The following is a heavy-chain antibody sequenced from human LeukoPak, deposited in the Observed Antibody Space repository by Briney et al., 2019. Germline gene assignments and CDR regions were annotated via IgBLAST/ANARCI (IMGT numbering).Heavy chain of an antibody. V-gene: IGHV3-30*02. CDR3: ARDSSWLGMDV. Sequence: GGSLRLSCAASGFTFSSHGMHWVRQAPGKGLEWVAFVRSDGTTKYYTDSVKGRFTISRDNSKNTLYLQMNSLRAEDTAVYYCARDSSWLGMDVWGQGTTVTVSS. D-gene: IGHD6-13*01. CDR2: VRSDGTTK. J-gene: IGHJ6*02. CDR1: GFTFSSHG.